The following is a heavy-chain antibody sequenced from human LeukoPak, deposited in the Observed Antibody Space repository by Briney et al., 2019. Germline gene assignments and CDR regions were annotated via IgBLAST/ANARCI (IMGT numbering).Heavy chain of an antibody. CDR2: ISSGSSYI. J-gene: IGHJ3*02. V-gene: IGHV3-21*01. D-gene: IGHD3-9*01. CDR3: VRDAKQYYGILTGYYNDAFDI. Sequence: GGSLRLSCAASGFTFNSYSINWVRQAPGKGLEWVSSISSGSSYIYYADSVKGRFTVSRDNAKHSLYLQMNSLRAEDTAVYYCVRDAKQYYGILTGYYNDAFDIWGQGTMVTVSS. CDR1: GFTFNSYS.